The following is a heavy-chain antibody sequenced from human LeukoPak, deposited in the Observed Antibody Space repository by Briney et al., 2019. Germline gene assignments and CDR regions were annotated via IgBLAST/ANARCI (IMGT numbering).Heavy chain of an antibody. CDR1: GGSISSGGYS. V-gene: IGHV4-30-2*01. CDR3: ARDHAVTGHFDY. J-gene: IGHJ4*02. Sequence: PSQTLSLTCAVSGGSISSGGYSWSWIRQPPGKGLEWIGYIYHSGSTYYNPSPKSRVTISVDRSKNQFSLKLSSVTAADTAVYYCARDHAVTGHFDYWGQGTLVTVSS. D-gene: IGHD4-17*01. CDR2: IYHSGST.